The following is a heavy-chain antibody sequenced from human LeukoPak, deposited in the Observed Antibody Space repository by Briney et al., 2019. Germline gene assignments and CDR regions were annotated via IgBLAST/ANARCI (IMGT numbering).Heavy chain of an antibody. CDR3: ARRSGIAVAGAFDY. CDR1: GFTFSSYG. J-gene: IGHJ4*02. CDR2: ISYDGSNK. Sequence: PGGSLRLSRAASGFTFSSYGMHWVRQAPGKGLEWVAVISYDGSNKYYADSVKGRFTISRDNSKNTLYLQMNSLRAEDTAVYYCARRSGIAVAGAFDYWGQGTLVTVSS. V-gene: IGHV3-30*03. D-gene: IGHD6-19*01.